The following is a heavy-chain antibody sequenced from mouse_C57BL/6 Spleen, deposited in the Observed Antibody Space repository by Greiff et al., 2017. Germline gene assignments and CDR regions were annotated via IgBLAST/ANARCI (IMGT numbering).Heavy chain of an antibody. CDR1: GYAFSSSW. J-gene: IGHJ1*03. Sequence: QVQLQQSGPELVKPGASVKISCKASGYAFSSSWMNWVKQRPGKGLEWSGRIYPGDGDTNYNGKFKGKATLTADKSSSTAYMQLSSLTSEDSAVYFCAYYGSEYFDVWGTGTTVTVSS. CDR3: AYYGSEYFDV. V-gene: IGHV1-82*01. CDR2: IYPGDGDT. D-gene: IGHD1-1*01.